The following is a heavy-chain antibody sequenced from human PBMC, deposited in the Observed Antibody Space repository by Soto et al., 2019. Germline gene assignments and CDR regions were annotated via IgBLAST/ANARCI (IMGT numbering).Heavy chain of an antibody. D-gene: IGHD3-9*01. V-gene: IGHV3-23*01. J-gene: IGHJ4*02. Sequence: GGSLRLSCAASGFTFSSYAMSWVRQAPGKXLEWVSAISGSGGSTYYADSVKGRFTISRDNSKNTLYLQMNSLRAEDTAVYYCAKYEGSWEGLRYFDWLLPTFDYWGQGTLVTVSS. CDR1: GFTFSSYA. CDR2: ISGSGGST. CDR3: AKYEGSWEGLRYFDWLLPTFDY.